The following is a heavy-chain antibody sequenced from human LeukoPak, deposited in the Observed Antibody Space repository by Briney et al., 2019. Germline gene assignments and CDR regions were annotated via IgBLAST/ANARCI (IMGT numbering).Heavy chain of an antibody. Sequence: PSETLSLTCTVSGGSISSYYWNWIRQPPGKGLEWIGHIYYSGSTNYNPSLKSRVTISVDKSKDQFSLELSSVTAADTAVYYCARQYGYTYGPDYWGQGTLVTVSS. CDR2: IYYSGST. D-gene: IGHD5-18*01. V-gene: IGHV4-59*08. CDR3: ARQYGYTYGPDY. CDR1: GGSISSYY. J-gene: IGHJ4*02.